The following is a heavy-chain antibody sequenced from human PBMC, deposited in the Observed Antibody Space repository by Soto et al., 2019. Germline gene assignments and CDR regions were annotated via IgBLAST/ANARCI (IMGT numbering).Heavy chain of an antibody. J-gene: IGHJ4*02. Sequence: SETLSLTCTVSGGSISSSSYYWGWIRQPPGKGLEWIGSIYYSGSTYYNPSLKSRVTISVDTSKNQFSLKLSSVTAADTAVYYCERHNYIAVAGPYPDYWGQGTLVTVSS. CDR1: GGSISSSSYY. V-gene: IGHV4-39*01. D-gene: IGHD6-19*01. CDR3: ERHNYIAVAGPYPDY. CDR2: IYYSGST.